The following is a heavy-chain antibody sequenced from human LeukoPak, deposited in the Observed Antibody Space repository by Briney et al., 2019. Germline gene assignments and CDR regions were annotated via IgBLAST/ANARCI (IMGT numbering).Heavy chain of an antibody. D-gene: IGHD2-21*02. CDR2: ITGSGDYT. Sequence: QPGGSLRLSCAASGFTFSSYAMSWLRQAPGKGLEWVSLITGSGDYTYDAASVKGRFTISRDNSKNTLYLQMNSLRAEDTAVFYCAKEPRHCGGDCFSLLDYWGQGTLVTVSS. J-gene: IGHJ4*02. V-gene: IGHV3-23*01. CDR3: AKEPRHCGGDCFSLLDY. CDR1: GFTFSSYA.